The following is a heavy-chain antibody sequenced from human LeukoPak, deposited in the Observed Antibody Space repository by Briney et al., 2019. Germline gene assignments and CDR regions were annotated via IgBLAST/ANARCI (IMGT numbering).Heavy chain of an antibody. V-gene: IGHV4-34*01. J-gene: IGHJ4*02. CDR1: GGSFSGYY. Sequence: HPSETLSLTCAVYGGSFSGYYWSWIRQPPGKGLEWIGEINHSGSTNYNPSLKSRVTISVDTSKNQFSLKLNSVTAADTAVYFCARWYCSRGTCYYLDYWGQGTLVTVSS. CDR2: INHSGST. D-gene: IGHD2-2*01. CDR3: ARWYCSRGTCYYLDY.